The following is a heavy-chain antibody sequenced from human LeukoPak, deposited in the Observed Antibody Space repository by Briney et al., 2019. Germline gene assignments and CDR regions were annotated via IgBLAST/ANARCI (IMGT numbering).Heavy chain of an antibody. CDR1: GFNFRSYW. CDR2: IKGDASST. D-gene: IGHD3-16*01. CDR3: ARDLRVGG. V-gene: IGHV3-74*01. J-gene: IGHJ4*02. Sequence: GGSLRLSCAASGFNFRSYWMYWVRHVPGKGLVWVSGIKGDASSTTYADSVKGRFTISRDNAKNTVYLQMNSLRVEDTALYYCARDLRVGGWGQGTLVTVSS.